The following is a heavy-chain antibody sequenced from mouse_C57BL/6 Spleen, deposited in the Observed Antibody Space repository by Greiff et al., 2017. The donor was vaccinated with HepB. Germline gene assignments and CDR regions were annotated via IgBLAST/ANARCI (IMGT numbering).Heavy chain of an antibody. J-gene: IGHJ4*01. CDR2: LDPSDSYT. CDR1: GYTFTSYW. V-gene: IGHV1-50*01. CDR3: ARGGGLRPDYYAMDY. D-gene: IGHD2-4*01. Sequence: QVQLQQPGAELVKPGASVKLSCKASGYTFTSYWMQWVKQRPGQGLEWIGELDPSDSYTNYNQKFKGKATLTVDTSSSTAYMQLSSLTSEDSAVYYCARGGGLRPDYYAMDYWGQGTSVTVSS.